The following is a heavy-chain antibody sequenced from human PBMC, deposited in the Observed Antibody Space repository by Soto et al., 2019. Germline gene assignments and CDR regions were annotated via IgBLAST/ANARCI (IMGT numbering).Heavy chain of an antibody. D-gene: IGHD6-19*01. CDR1: GFTFDDYT. CDR2: ISWDGGST. CDR3: AKNGYSSGWTGWFDP. J-gene: IGHJ5*02. V-gene: IGHV3-43*01. Sequence: GGSLRLSCAASGFTFDDYTVHWVRQAPGKGLEWVSLISWDGGSTYYADSVKGRFTISRDNSKNSLYLQMNSLRTEDTALYYCAKNGYSSGWTGWFDPWGQGTLVTVSS.